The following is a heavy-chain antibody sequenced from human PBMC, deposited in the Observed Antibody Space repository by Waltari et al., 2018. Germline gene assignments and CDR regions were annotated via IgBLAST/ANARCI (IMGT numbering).Heavy chain of an antibody. CDR1: EFNFSTYS. Sequence: EVQLVESGGGLVQPGGHLRLPCAASEFNFSTYSMTWVRQAPGKGLEWVSCITTSSAMYYADSVKGRFTISRDNAKNSLYLQMNSLRAEDTAVYYCAKGWGTFDSWGQGTLVTVSS. V-gene: IGHV3-48*04. D-gene: IGHD7-27*01. CDR2: ITTSSAM. J-gene: IGHJ4*02. CDR3: AKGWGTFDS.